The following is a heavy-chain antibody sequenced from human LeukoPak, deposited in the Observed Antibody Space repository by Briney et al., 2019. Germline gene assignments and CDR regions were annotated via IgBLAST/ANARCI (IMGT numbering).Heavy chain of an antibody. V-gene: IGHV4-59*01. D-gene: IGHD5-12*01. CDR2: AFYSGGT. J-gene: IGHJ4*02. Sequence: PSETLSLTCTVSGGSIGSYHWNWLRQPPGKGLEWIGIAFYSGGTNYNPSLKSRVAISGDTSKNQFALKLSSVTAADTAVYYCAASFGGYVLDYWGQGALVIVSS. CDR1: GGSIGSYH. CDR3: AASFGGYVLDY.